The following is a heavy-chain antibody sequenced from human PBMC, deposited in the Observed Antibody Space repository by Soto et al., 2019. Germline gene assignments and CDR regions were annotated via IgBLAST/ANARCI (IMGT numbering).Heavy chain of an antibody. J-gene: IGHJ6*02. D-gene: IGHD6-19*01. Sequence: GGSLRLSCAASGFTFSSYAMSWVRQAPGKGLEWVSAISGGGGSTYYADSVKGRFTISRDNSKNTLYLQMNSLRAEATAVYYCAKGAAVAEYYYYYGMDVWGQGTTVTVSS. CDR2: ISGGGGST. V-gene: IGHV3-23*01. CDR3: AKGAAVAEYYYYYGMDV. CDR1: GFTFSSYA.